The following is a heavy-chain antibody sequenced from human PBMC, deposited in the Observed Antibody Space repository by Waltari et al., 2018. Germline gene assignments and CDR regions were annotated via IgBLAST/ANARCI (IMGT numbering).Heavy chain of an antibody. Sequence: QVQLVQSGAEVKKPGSSVKVSCKASGGTFSSYAISWVRQAPGQELEWKGGIIPILVIANYAQKVQGRVTITADKSTSTAYMELSSLRSEDTAVYYCVPSWGGNSIGGYYGMDVWGQGTTVTVSS. V-gene: IGHV1-69*10. CDR1: GGTFSSYA. CDR2: IIPILVIA. J-gene: IGHJ6*02. D-gene: IGHD2-21*02. CDR3: VPSWGGNSIGGYYGMDV.